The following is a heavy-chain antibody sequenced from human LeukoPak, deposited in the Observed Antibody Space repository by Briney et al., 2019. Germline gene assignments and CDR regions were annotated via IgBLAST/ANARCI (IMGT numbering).Heavy chain of an antibody. CDR3: ARIQRRQWEREAFDI. CDR1: GGPISSFY. CDR2: IYYSGNT. J-gene: IGHJ3*02. D-gene: IGHD1-26*01. V-gene: IGHV4-59*01. Sequence: SETLSLTCTVSGGPISSFYWSWIRQPPGKGLEWIGNIYYSGNTNYNPSLKSRVTISVDTSKNQFSLRLSSVTAADTALYYCARIQRRQWEREAFDIWGQGTVVTVSS.